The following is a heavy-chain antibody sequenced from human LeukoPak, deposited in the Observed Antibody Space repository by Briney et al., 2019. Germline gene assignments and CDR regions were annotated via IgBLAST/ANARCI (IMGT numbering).Heavy chain of an antibody. CDR2: INPNSGGT. J-gene: IGHJ5*02. V-gene: IGHV1-2*02. CDR3: ARDFLGHYGDYGGVPNWFDP. Sequence: EASVKVSCKASGGTFSSYAISWVRQAPGQGLEWMGWINPNSGGTNYAQKFQGRVTMTRDTSISTAYMELSRLRSDDTAVYYCARDFLGHYGDYGGVPNWFDPWGQGTLVTVSS. D-gene: IGHD4-17*01. CDR1: GGTFSSYA.